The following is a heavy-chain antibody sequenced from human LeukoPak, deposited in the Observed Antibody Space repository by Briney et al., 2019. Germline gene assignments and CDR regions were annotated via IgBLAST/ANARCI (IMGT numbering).Heavy chain of an antibody. V-gene: IGHV3-30*18. Sequence: GGSLRLSCAASGFTFSSYGMHWVRQAPGKGLEWVAVISYDGSNKYYADSVKGRFTISRDNSKNTLYLQMNSLRAEDTAVYYRAKDHSTYDFWSGYSAGWFDPWGQGTLVTVSS. J-gene: IGHJ5*02. CDR3: AKDHSTYDFWSGYSAGWFDP. CDR2: ISYDGSNK. D-gene: IGHD3-3*01. CDR1: GFTFSSYG.